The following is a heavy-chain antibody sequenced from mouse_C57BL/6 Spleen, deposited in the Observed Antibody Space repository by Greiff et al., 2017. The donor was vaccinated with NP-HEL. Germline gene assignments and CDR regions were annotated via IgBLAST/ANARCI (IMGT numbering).Heavy chain of an antibody. Sequence: VQLVESGAELARPGASVKLSCKASGYTFTSYGISWVKQRTGQGLEWIGEIYPRSGNTYYNEKFKGKATLTADKSSSTAYMELRSLTSEDSAVYFCARVGANLYYFDYWGQGTTLTVSS. V-gene: IGHV1-81*01. CDR3: ARVGANLYYFDY. CDR2: IYPRSGNT. D-gene: IGHD4-1*01. CDR1: GYTFTSYG. J-gene: IGHJ2*01.